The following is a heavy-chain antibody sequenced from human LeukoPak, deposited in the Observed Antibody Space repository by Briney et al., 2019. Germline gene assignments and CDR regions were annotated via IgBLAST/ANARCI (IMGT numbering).Heavy chain of an antibody. CDR2: ISWNSGSI. Sequence: GGSLRLPCAASGFTFDDYAMHWVRQAPGKGLEWVSGISWNSGSIGYADSVKGRFTISRDNAKNSLYLQMNSLRAEDTALYYCAKDSGSYYDAFDIWGQGTMVTVSS. V-gene: IGHV3-9*01. D-gene: IGHD1-26*01. CDR1: GFTFDDYA. J-gene: IGHJ3*02. CDR3: AKDSGSYYDAFDI.